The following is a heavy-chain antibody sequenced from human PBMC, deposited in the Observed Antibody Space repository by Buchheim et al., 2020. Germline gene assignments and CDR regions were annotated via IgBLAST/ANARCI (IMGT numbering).Heavy chain of an antibody. V-gene: IGHV3-30*18. CDR1: GFTFSTYG. D-gene: IGHD3-3*01. CDR2: ISYDGSNK. CDR3: AKDPTIFGVVIMTYFDY. Sequence: QVQLVESGGGVVQPGRSLRLSCAASGFTFSTYGMHWVRQAPGKGLEWVAVISYDGSNKYYADSVKGRFTISRDNSKNTLYLQMNSLRAEDTAVYYCAKDPTIFGVVIMTYFDYWGQGTL. J-gene: IGHJ4*02.